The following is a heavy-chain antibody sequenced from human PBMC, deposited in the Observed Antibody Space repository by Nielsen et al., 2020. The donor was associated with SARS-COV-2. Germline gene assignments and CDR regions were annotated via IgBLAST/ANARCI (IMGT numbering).Heavy chain of an antibody. CDR2: INSDGSST. CDR1: GFTFSSYW. V-gene: IGHV3-74*01. Sequence: GESLKISCAASGFTFSSYWMHWVRQAPGKGLVWVSRINSDGSSTSYADSVKGRFTISRDNAKNTLYLQMNSLRAEDTAVYYCARVLYYGDFSFDYWGQGTLVTVSS. J-gene: IGHJ4*02. D-gene: IGHD4-17*01. CDR3: ARVLYYGDFSFDY.